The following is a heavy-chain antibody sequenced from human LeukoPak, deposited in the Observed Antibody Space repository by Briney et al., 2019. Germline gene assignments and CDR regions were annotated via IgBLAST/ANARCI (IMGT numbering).Heavy chain of an antibody. J-gene: IGHJ4*02. CDR3: ARDRRYYDFWSGYLDY. CDR1: GFTFSSYA. V-gene: IGHV3-23*01. CDR2: ISGSGGST. D-gene: IGHD3-3*01. Sequence: GGSLRLSCAASGFTFSSYAMSWVRQALGKGLEWVSAISGSGGSTYYAGSVKGRFTISRDNSKNTLYLQMNSLRAEDTAVYYCARDRRYYDFWSGYLDYWGQGTLVTVSS.